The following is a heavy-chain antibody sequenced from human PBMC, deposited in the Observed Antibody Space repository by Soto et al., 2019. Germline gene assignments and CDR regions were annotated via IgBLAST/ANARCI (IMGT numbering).Heavy chain of an antibody. CDR3: AKDTYYHDSTGYYVFDY. CDR2: ISYDGSNK. CDR1: GSTFRSFG. D-gene: IGHD3-22*01. V-gene: IGHV3-30*18. Sequence: QVQLVESGGGVVQPGRSLRLSCAASGSTFRSFGMHWVRQAPGKGLEWVAAISYDGSNKNYVDSVKGRFTISRDNSDNTLYLQMNSLRGEDTAVYYCAKDTYYHDSTGYYVFDYWGQGTLVSVSS. J-gene: IGHJ4*02.